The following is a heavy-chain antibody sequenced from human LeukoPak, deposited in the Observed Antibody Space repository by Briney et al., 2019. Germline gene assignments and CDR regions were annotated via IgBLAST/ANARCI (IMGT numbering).Heavy chain of an antibody. CDR3: ARGGSIAAAGYFDY. Sequence: PSETLSLTCTVSGGSISSGGYYWSWIRQHPGRGLEWIVYIYYSGSTYYNPSLKSRVTISVDTSKNQFSLKPSSVTAADTAVYYCARGGSIAAAGYFDYWGQGTLVTVSS. CDR2: IYYSGST. J-gene: IGHJ4*02. CDR1: GGSISSGGYY. D-gene: IGHD6-13*01. V-gene: IGHV4-31*03.